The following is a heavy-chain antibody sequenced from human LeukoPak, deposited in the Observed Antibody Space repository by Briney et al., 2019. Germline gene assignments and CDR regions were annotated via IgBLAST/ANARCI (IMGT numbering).Heavy chain of an antibody. CDR2: ISPYNGNT. D-gene: IGHD6-13*01. J-gene: IGHJ4*02. CDR1: GYTFNTYG. CDR3: TTRPASSLYTDYYFDY. V-gene: IGHV1-18*01. Sequence: GASVKVSCKPYGYTFNTYGITWVRQAPGQGLEWMGWISPYNGNTNYAQKLQGRVTMTRDTSISTAYMELSRLRSDDTAVYYCTTRPASSLYTDYYFDYWGQGTLVTVSS.